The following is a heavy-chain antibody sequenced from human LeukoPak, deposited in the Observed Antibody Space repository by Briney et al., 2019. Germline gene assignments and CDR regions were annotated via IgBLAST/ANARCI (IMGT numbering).Heavy chain of an antibody. V-gene: IGHV4-39*07. CDR1: GGSISSSSYY. J-gene: IGHJ3*02. CDR2: IYYSGST. Sequence: PSETLSLTCTVSGGSISSSSYYWGWIRQPPGKGLEWIGSIYYSGSTYYNPSLKSRVTISVDTSKNQFSLKLSSVSAADTAVYYCARSRSGYGYEHGAFEIWGQGTMVTVSS. D-gene: IGHD5-12*01. CDR3: ARSRSGYGYEHGAFEI.